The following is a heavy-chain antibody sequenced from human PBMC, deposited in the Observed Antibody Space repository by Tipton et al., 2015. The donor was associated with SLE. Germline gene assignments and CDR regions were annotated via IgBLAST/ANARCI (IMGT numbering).Heavy chain of an antibody. D-gene: IGHD4-17*01. CDR3: AAMYGDARTNWFDS. CDR2: FYSSGST. V-gene: IGHV4-61*09. CDR1: GGSISSGTYF. Sequence: TLSLTCSVSGGSISSGTYFWSWIRQPAGKGLEWIGHFYSSGSTNYNPSLKSRVTISLDTSMNQFSLKLNSVTAADTALYYCAAMYGDARTNWFDSWGQGTLVTVSS. J-gene: IGHJ5*01.